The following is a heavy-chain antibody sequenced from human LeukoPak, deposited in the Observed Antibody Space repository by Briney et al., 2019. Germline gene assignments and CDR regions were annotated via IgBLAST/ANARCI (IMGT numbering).Heavy chain of an antibody. CDR3: ARNAYYDFWSGYQDYYFDY. CDR2: ISYDGSNK. CDR1: GFTFSSYA. D-gene: IGHD3-3*01. V-gene: IGHV3-30*04. Sequence: GGSLRLSCAASGFTFSSYAMHWVRQAPGKGLEWVAVISYDGSNKYYADSVKGRFTISRDNSKNTLYLQMNSLRSDDTAVYYCARNAYYDFWSGYQDYYFDYWGQGTLVTVSS. J-gene: IGHJ4*02.